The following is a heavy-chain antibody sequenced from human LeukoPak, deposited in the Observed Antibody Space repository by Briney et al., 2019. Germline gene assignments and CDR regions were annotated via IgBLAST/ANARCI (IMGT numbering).Heavy chain of an antibody. Sequence: SETLSLTCTVSGGSISPYYWSWLRQSPGKGLEWIGYISYSGSTKNNPSLKSRVIISVDTSKNQFSLKLTSVTAADTAVYYCAKEGAESFPDAFDIWGPGTLITVSS. CDR2: ISYSGST. J-gene: IGHJ3*02. D-gene: IGHD3-10*01. CDR3: AKEGAESFPDAFDI. V-gene: IGHV4-59*01. CDR1: GGSISPYY.